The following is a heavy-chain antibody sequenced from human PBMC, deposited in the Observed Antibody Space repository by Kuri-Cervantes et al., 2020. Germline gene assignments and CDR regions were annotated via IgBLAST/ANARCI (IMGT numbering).Heavy chain of an antibody. CDR3: ARGGKIVATMGWFDP. V-gene: IGHV1-8*01. J-gene: IGHJ5*02. Sequence: ASVKVSCKASGYTFTSYDINWVRQATGQGLEWMGRINPNSGHTDSAQKFQGRATMTRDTSINTAYMELRSLRSDDTAVYYCARGGKIVATMGWFDPWGQGTLVTVSS. CDR1: GYTFTSYD. CDR2: INPNSGHT. D-gene: IGHD5-12*01.